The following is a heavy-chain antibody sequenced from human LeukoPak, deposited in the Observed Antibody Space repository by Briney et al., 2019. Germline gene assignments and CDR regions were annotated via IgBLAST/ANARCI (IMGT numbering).Heavy chain of an antibody. Sequence: PGGSLRLSCATSGFKFNLYAMTWVRQAPGKGLEWVSTIDDPGTMYHADSVKGRFTISSDNSKNALYLQMNSLRAEDTAVYYCGFYSSSWHVYWGQGTLVTVSS. V-gene: IGHV3-23*01. CDR2: IDDPGTM. D-gene: IGHD6-13*01. CDR1: GFKFNLYA. CDR3: GFYSSSWHVY. J-gene: IGHJ4*02.